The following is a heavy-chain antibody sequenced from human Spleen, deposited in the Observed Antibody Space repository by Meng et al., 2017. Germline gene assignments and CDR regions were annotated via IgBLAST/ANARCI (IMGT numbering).Heavy chain of an antibody. CDR2: INHSGHT. CDR1: GGSFSDYS. D-gene: IGHD3-3*01. J-gene: IGHJ5*02. CDR3: ARGGIFGVANWFDP. Sequence: QVQLQQWVSGLLKPSESLSLTCAVYGGSFSDYSCTWIRQTPGKGLEWIGDINHSGHTNYNPSLKSRLTISVDTAKNQISLKLTSVTAAETAVYYCARGGIFGVANWFDPWGQGTLVTVSS. V-gene: IGHV4-34*01.